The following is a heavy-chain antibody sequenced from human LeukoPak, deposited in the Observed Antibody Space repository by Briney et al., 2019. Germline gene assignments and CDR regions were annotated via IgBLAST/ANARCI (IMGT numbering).Heavy chain of an antibody. CDR1: GGSISSYY. CDR2: IYSSGST. Sequence: PSETLSLTCSVSGGSISSYYWSWIRQPAGKGLEWIGRIYSSGSTNYNPSLKSRVTMSVDTSKNQFSLKLSSVTAADTAMYYCARGLRDYSNLDYYYYYMDVCGKGTTVTVSS. J-gene: IGHJ6*03. CDR3: ARGLRDYSNLDYYYYYMDV. D-gene: IGHD4-11*01. V-gene: IGHV4-4*07.